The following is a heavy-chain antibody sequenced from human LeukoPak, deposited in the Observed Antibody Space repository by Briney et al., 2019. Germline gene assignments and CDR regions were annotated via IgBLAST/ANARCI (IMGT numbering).Heavy chain of an antibody. D-gene: IGHD3-22*01. Sequence: GGSLRLSCAASGFTFSSYSMNWVRQAPGKGLEWVSYISSSSSTIYYADSVKGRFTISRDNAKNSLYLQMNGLRAEDTAVYYCAREWTDYYDSSGYPTAAFDIWGQGTMVTVSS. CDR1: GFTFSSYS. J-gene: IGHJ3*02. CDR3: AREWTDYYDSSGYPTAAFDI. V-gene: IGHV3-48*04. CDR2: ISSSSSTI.